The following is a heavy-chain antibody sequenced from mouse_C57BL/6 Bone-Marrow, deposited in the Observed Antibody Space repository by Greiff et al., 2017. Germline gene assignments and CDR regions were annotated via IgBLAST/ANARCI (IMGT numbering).Heavy chain of an antibody. V-gene: IGHV14-4*01. D-gene: IGHD2-3*01. CDR3: SSFDGNYFDF. Sequence: VHVKQSGAELVRPGASVKLSCTASGFNIKDDYINWVKQRPEQGLEWIGWIDPEIGDTEYASKFQGKATITSDTSSNTAYLQLSSLTSEDTAVYYCSSFDGNYFDFWGQGTPLTVAS. J-gene: IGHJ2*01. CDR2: IDPEIGDT. CDR1: GFNIKDDY.